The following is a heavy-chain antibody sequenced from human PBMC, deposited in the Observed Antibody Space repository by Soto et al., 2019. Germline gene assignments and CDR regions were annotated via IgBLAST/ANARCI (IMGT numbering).Heavy chain of an antibody. CDR3: TTDLWRKAVVVGSTGYFNP. CDR1: GFTFSDAW. Sequence: GGSLRLSCAASGFTFSDAWMSWVRQAPGKGLDWVGRIKSKSDGGTTEYAAPVRGRFTISRDDSKNTLYLQMNSLKTEDTAVYYCTTDLWRKAVVVGSTGYFNPWGQGTPVTVSS. J-gene: IGHJ5*02. CDR2: IKSKSDGGTT. V-gene: IGHV3-15*01. D-gene: IGHD2-15*01.